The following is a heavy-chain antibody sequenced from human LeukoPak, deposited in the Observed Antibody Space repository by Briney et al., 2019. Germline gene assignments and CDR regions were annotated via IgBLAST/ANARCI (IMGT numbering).Heavy chain of an antibody. J-gene: IGHJ6*02. V-gene: IGHV3-15*01. Sequence: GGSLRLSCAASGFIFSNAWMSWVRQAPGKGLEWVGRIKSRTDGGTTDYAAPVKGRFTISRDDSKNTLYLQMNSLKTEDTAVYYCTTTDYSDLGYGMDVWGQGTTVTVSS. CDR3: TTTDYSDLGYGMDV. CDR1: GFIFSNAW. CDR2: IKSRTDGGTT. D-gene: IGHD4-11*01.